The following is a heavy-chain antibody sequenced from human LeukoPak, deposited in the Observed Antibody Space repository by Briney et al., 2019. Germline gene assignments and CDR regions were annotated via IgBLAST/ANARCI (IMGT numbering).Heavy chain of an antibody. CDR2: INHSGST. CDR3: AGVPTSSWPSPDY. CDR1: GGPFSGYF. J-gene: IGHJ4*02. Sequence: SETLSLTCAVYGGPFSGYFWSWVRQPAGMGLEWIGEINHSGSTKYSPSLKSRVTISVDTSKNQFSLNLNSVTAADTAVYCCAGVPTSSWPSPDYWGQGTLVTVSS. D-gene: IGHD6-13*01. V-gene: IGHV4-34*01.